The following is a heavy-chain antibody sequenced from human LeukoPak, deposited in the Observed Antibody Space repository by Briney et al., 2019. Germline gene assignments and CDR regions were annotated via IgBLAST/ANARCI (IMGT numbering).Heavy chain of an antibody. J-gene: IGHJ6*02. V-gene: IGHV1-2*02. CDR2: INPNSGGT. D-gene: IGHD3-9*01. CDR1: GYAFTGYN. CDR3: ARWFTITSGDYDILTSSYHRGMDV. Sequence: ASVKVSCKASGYAFTGYNMHWVRQAPGQGLEWMGWINPNSGGTNYAQKFQGRVTMPRDMSISTAYMELSRLTSDDTAVYYCARWFTITSGDYDILTSSYHRGMDVWGQGTTVTVSS.